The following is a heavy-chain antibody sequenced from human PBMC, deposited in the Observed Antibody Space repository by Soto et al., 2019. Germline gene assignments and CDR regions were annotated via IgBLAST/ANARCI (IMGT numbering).Heavy chain of an antibody. Sequence: QVQLVQSGPEVTMPGASVKVSCKTSGYTFTAYGLAWLRQAPGQRPEWLGWVGTANANTNYTEKFQGRVTMTSDRSTTTTYMELGSLRSDDAAVYYCARELNTDPTAYYSFAYCGQGTLVTVSS. CDR3: ARELNTDPTAYYSFAY. CDR2: VGTANANT. J-gene: IGHJ4*02. V-gene: IGHV1-18*01. CDR1: GYTFTAYG. D-gene: IGHD3-9*01.